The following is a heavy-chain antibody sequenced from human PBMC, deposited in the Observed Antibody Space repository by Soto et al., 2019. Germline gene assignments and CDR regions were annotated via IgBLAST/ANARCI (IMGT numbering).Heavy chain of an antibody. Sequence: SETLSLTCTVSGGSISSYYWSWLRQPPGKGLEWIGYIYYSGSTNYNPSLKSRVTKSVDTSKNQFSLKLSSVTAADTAVYYCASSDYGDSDYWGQGTLVTVSS. D-gene: IGHD4-17*01. CDR3: ASSDYGDSDY. CDR1: GGSISSYY. CDR2: IYYSGST. V-gene: IGHV4-59*08. J-gene: IGHJ4*02.